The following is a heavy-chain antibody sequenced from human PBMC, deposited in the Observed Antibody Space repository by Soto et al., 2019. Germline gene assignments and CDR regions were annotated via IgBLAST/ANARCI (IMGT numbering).Heavy chain of an antibody. V-gene: IGHV3-23*01. J-gene: IGHJ6*02. Sequence: EVQLLESGGGLVQPGGSLRLSCAASGFTFSSYAMSWARQAPGKGLEWVSVISNSGGTTLYADSVKGRFTISRDNFQHTVFSQTSSLRAADTAVDYCAKYVAVAGTALSGMDVWGQGTTVTVPS. D-gene: IGHD6-19*01. CDR2: ISNSGGTT. CDR3: AKYVAVAGTALSGMDV. CDR1: GFTFSSYA.